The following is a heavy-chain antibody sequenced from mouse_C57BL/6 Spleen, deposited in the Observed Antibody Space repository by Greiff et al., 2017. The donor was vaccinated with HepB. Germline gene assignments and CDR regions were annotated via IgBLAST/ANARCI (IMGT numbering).Heavy chain of an antibody. CDR3: TRSGGDYAMDY. CDR1: GYTFTDYE. CDR2: IDPETGGT. J-gene: IGHJ4*01. V-gene: IGHV1-15*01. D-gene: IGHD3-2*02. Sequence: QVHVKQSGAELVRSGASVTLSCKASGYTFTDYEMHWVKQTPVHGLEWIGAIDPETGGTAYNQKFKGKAILTADKSSSTAYMELRSLTSEDSAVYYWTRSGGDYAMDYWGQGTSVTVSS.